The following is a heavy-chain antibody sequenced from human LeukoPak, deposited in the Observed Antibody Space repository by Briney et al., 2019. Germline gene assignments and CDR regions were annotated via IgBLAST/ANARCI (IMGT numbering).Heavy chain of an antibody. V-gene: IGHV3-30*02. CDR3: ARKLSTAAAGYNWIDP. Sequence: GGSLRLSCAASRFTFSSYAMHWVRQAPGKGLEWVAFIRYDGSNKYYADSVKGRFTISRDNAKNSLYPQMESLRAEDTAVYYCARKLSTAAAGYNWIDPWGQGTLVTVSS. CDR1: RFTFSSYA. CDR2: IRYDGSNK. D-gene: IGHD6-13*01. J-gene: IGHJ5*02.